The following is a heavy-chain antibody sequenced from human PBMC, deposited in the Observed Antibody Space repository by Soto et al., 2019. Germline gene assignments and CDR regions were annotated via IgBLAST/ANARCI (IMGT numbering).Heavy chain of an antibody. J-gene: IGHJ4*02. D-gene: IGHD6-13*01. CDR3: AHSAIYTSNWFYFDQ. Sequence: QITLKESGPTLVKPTQTLTLTCTFSGFSLTTSGVGVGWIRQPPGKALEWLALIYWNDVKRYSPSLKSRLTITKDTSKNQVVLTVDNMDPVDTATYSCAHSAIYTSNWFYFDQWGQGTLVTVSS. CDR1: GFSLTTSGVG. CDR2: IYWNDVK. V-gene: IGHV2-5*01.